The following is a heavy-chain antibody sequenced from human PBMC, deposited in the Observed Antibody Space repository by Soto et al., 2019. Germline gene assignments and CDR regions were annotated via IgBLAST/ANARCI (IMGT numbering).Heavy chain of an antibody. CDR2: FIPIFGRA. CDR1: GGTFRKYA. V-gene: IGHV1-69*01. D-gene: IGHD6-19*01. CDR3: ATAQYGSGRGWFDP. J-gene: IGHJ5*02. Sequence: QVQPVQSGAEVKKPGSSVKVSCKASGGTFRKYAINWVRLAPGQGLEWMGGFIPIFGRADYAQKFQGRVTITADESTSTGYMELNSLRSEDTAVYYCATAQYGSGRGWFDPWGQGTLVTVSS.